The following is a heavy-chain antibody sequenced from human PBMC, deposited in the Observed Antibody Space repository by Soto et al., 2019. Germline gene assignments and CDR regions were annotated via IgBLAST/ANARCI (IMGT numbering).Heavy chain of an antibody. CDR3: AREWERPDYYYYGMDD. Sequence: QVQLVQSGAEVKKPGSSVKVSCKASGGTFSSYTISWVRQAPGQGLEWMGRIIPILGIANYAQKFQGRGTITADKSTSTDYMELSSLRSEDTAVYYCAREWERPDYYYYGMDDWGQGTTVTVSS. D-gene: IGHD1-26*01. CDR1: GGTFSSYT. CDR2: IIPILGIA. V-gene: IGHV1-69*08. J-gene: IGHJ6*02.